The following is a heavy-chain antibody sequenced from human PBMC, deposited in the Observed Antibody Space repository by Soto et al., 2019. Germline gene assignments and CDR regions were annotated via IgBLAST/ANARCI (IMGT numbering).Heavy chain of an antibody. CDR3: ARPVVIAAAGYYFDY. V-gene: IGHV4-39*01. D-gene: IGHD6-13*01. CDR1: GGSISSSSYY. J-gene: IGHJ4*02. Sequence: TLSLTCTVSGGSISSSSYYWGWIRQPPGKGLEWIGSIYYSGSTYYNPSLKSRVTISVDTSKNQFSLKLSSVTAADTAVYYCARPVVIAAAGYYFDYWGQGTLVTVSS. CDR2: IYYSGST.